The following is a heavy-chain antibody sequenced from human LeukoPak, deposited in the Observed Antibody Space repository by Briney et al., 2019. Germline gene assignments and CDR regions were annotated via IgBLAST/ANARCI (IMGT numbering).Heavy chain of an antibody. CDR3: VLAPNSNWFDF. D-gene: IGHD2-8*01. Sequence: SETLSLTCTVSGDSTSNFYWNWIRQSPGKGLEWIGNIHYSGSSVYNPPLKSRGTISIDTSRRQFFLKLNSVTAADTAVYFCVLAPNSNWFDFWGPGTLVTVSS. CDR1: GDSTSNFY. CDR2: IHYSGSS. J-gene: IGHJ5*01. V-gene: IGHV4-59*03.